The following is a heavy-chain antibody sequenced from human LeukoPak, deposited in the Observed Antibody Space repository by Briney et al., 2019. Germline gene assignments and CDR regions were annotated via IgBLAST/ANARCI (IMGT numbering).Heavy chain of an antibody. D-gene: IGHD3-9*01. CDR2: IYPGDSDT. V-gene: IGHV5-51*01. J-gene: IGHJ4*02. CDR1: GYSFTSYS. CDR3: ARFLVRRDILTGYFPYYFDH. Sequence: GESLTISCKASGYSFTSYSSGWLRHLPGKDLEWMGVIYPGDSDTRYSPSFQGQVTISADKSISTAYLQLSSLKDSDTGMYYCARFLVRRDILTGYFPYYFDHWGQGTLVTVSS.